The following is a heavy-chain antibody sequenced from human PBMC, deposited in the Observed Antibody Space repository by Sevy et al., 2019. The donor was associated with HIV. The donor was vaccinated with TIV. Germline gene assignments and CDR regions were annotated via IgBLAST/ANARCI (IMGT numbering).Heavy chain of an antibody. V-gene: IGHV3-48*02. D-gene: IGHD4-17*01. CDR1: GFTFSSYS. J-gene: IGHJ4*02. CDR2: ISSSSSTI. CDR3: ARDDDYGDYGTGFDY. Sequence: GGSLRLSCAASGFTFSSYSMNWVRQAPGKGLEWVSYISSSSSTIYYADSVKGQFTNSRDNVKNSLYLQMNSLRDEDTAVYYCARDDDYGDYGTGFDYWGQGTLVTVSS.